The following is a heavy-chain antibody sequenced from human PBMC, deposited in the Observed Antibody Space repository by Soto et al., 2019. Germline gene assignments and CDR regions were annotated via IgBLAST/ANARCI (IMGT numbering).Heavy chain of an antibody. CDR1: GFTFSSYA. J-gene: IGHJ2*01. D-gene: IGHD2-8*01. V-gene: IGHV3-30-3*01. CDR3: ASRLGYCNNGVCDWYFDL. CDR2: ISYDGSNK. Sequence: QVQLVESGGGVVQPGRSLRLSCAASGFTFSSYAMHWVRQAPGKGLEWVAVISYDGSNKYYAYSVKGRFTISSDNYKNPLYLQMNSLRAEDTAVYDCASRLGYCNNGVCDWYFDLWGRGTLVTVSS.